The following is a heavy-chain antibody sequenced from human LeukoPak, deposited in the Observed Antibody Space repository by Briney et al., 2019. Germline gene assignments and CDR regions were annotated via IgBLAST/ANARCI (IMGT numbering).Heavy chain of an antibody. CDR3: ARDQDYCHSARCYQFDY. V-gene: IGHV1-69*13. Sequence: SVKVSCKASGGTFSSYAISWVRQAPGQGLEWMGGIIPIFGTANYAQKFQGRVTITADESTSTAYMELSSLRSEDTAVYYCARDQDYCHSARCYQFDYWGQGTLVTVSS. CDR1: GGTFSSYA. D-gene: IGHD2-2*01. CDR2: IIPIFGTA. J-gene: IGHJ4*02.